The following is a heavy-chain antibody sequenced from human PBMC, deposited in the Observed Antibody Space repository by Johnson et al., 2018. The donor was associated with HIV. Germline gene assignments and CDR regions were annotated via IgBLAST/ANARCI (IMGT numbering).Heavy chain of an antibody. D-gene: IGHD1-26*01. CDR2: IGTAGDT. V-gene: IGHV3-13*01. CDR1: GFTFSSYD. J-gene: IGHJ3*02. CDR3: ARATLGADDAFGI. Sequence: VQLVESGGGLVQPGGSLRLSCAASGFTFSSYDMHWVRQATGKGLEWVSAIGTAGDTYYPGSVKGRFTISRENAKNSLYLQMNSLRAGDTAVYYCARATLGADDAFGIWGQGTMVTVSS.